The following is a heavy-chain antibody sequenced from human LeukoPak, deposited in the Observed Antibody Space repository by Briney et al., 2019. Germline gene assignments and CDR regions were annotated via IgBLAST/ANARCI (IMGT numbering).Heavy chain of an antibody. CDR3: ARDHYGSGNYYSFFDY. CDR1: GFTFSNYW. Sequence: GGSLRLSCAASGFTFSNYWMSWVHQAPGKGLEWVANIKQDGSERNYVDSVKGRFAISRDNAKNSLYLQMNGLRAEDTAVYYCARDHYGSGNYYSFFDYWGQGTLVTVSS. CDR2: IKQDGSER. D-gene: IGHD3-10*01. V-gene: IGHV3-7*01. J-gene: IGHJ4*02.